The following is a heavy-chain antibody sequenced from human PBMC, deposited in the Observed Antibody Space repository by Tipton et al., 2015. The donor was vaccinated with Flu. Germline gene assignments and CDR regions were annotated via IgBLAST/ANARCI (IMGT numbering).Heavy chain of an antibody. CDR1: GDSINSDYY. CDR3: ARGARDSSGYYPYYFDY. CDR2: VARTGDT. Sequence: TLSLTCVVSGDSINSDYYWAWIRQFPGKGLEWIGTVARTGDTIYNPSLKSRVAISVDKSKNQFSLKLSSVTAADTAVYYCARGARDSSGYYPYYFDYWGQGTLVTVSS. V-gene: IGHV4-38-2*01. J-gene: IGHJ4*02. D-gene: IGHD3-22*01.